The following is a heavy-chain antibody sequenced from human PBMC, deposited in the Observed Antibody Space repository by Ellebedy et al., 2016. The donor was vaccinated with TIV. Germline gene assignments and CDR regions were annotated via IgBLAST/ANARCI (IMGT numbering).Heavy chain of an antibody. D-gene: IGHD6-19*01. V-gene: IGHV1-18*04. J-gene: IGHJ4*02. Sequence: AASVKVSCKASGYTFSNYGISWVRQAPGQGLEWMGWISAYNGATKYSQKFQGRVTMTVDTSTTTAYMDLRSLKSNEPAVYYCARNIAVDDYWGQGTQVIVSA. CDR1: GYTFSNYG. CDR3: ARNIAVDDY. CDR2: ISAYNGAT.